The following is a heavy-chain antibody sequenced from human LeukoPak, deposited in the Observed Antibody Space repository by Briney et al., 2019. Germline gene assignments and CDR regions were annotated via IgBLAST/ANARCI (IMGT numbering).Heavy chain of an antibody. Sequence: SETLSLTCTVSGGSISNYYWSWFRQPPGKGLEWIGYISYSGNTNYNPSLKSRVTISVDTSKNQFSLKLSSVTAADTAVYYCARGRTYRSSSWFDPWGQGTLVTVSS. CDR3: ARGRTYRSSSWFDP. V-gene: IGHV4-59*01. D-gene: IGHD6-6*01. CDR2: ISYSGNT. CDR1: GGSISNYY. J-gene: IGHJ5*02.